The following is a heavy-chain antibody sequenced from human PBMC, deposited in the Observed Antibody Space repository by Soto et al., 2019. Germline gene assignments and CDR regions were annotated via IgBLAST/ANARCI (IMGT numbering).Heavy chain of an antibody. Sequence: SETLSLTCTVSGGSISSYYWSWIRQPPGKGLEWIGYIYYSGSTNYNPSLKSRVTISVDTSKNQFSLKLSSVTAADTAVYYCARADSSSWDYYGMDVWGQGTTVTVSS. CDR2: IYYSGST. D-gene: IGHD6-13*01. V-gene: IGHV4-59*01. CDR1: GGSISSYY. J-gene: IGHJ6*02. CDR3: ARADSSSWDYYGMDV.